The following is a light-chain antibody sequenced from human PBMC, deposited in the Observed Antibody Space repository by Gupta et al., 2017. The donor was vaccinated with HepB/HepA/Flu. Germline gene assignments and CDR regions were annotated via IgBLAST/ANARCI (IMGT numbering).Light chain of an antibody. V-gene: IGKV1-5*03. CDR1: QSISSW. CDR2: KAS. Sequence: DIPMTQSPSTLSASVGDRVTITCRASQSISSWLAWYQQKPGKAPKLLIYKASSLESGVPSRFSGSGSGTEFTLTSSSLQPDDFATYYCQQYKSYPCTFGQGTKLEIK. CDR3: QQYKSYPCT. J-gene: IGKJ2*02.